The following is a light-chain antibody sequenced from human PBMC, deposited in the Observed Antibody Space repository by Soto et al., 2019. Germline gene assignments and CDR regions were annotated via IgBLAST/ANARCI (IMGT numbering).Light chain of an antibody. Sequence: QSALTQPPSASGSPGQSVTISCTGTSSDVGGYNYVSWYQQHPCKVPKLLIYEVTKRPSGVPDRFSGSKSGNTASLTVSGLQAEDEADYYCSSYAGSNNFVVFGGGTKLTVL. CDR1: SSDVGGYNY. CDR3: SSYAGSNNFVV. CDR2: EVT. J-gene: IGLJ2*01. V-gene: IGLV2-8*01.